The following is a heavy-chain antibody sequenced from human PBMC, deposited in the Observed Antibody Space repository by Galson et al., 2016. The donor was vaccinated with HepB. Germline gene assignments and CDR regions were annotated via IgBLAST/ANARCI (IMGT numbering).Heavy chain of an antibody. D-gene: IGHD3-10*01. CDR3: ATRVITMIRGVVDY. V-gene: IGHV3-23*01. J-gene: IGHJ4*02. CDR1: GLTFSSYA. Sequence: SLRLSCAATGLTFSSYAMSWVRQAPGKGLEWVSAFSGGSTKYADSVKGRFTISGDNSKNTVYLQMNSLRVEDTAVYYCATRVITMIRGVVDYWGQGTLVTVSS. CDR2: FSGGST.